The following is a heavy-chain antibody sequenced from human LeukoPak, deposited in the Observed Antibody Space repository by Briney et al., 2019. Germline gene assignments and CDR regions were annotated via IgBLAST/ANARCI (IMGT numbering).Heavy chain of an antibody. CDR1: GFTFSSYG. D-gene: IGHD3-10*01. CDR2: ISYDGTNE. J-gene: IGHJ4*02. V-gene: IGHV3-30*18. CDR3: AKEGSLRDFDY. Sequence: KTGGSLRLSCAASGFTFSSYGMHWVRQAPGKGLEWVAVISYDGTNEYYADSVKGRFTISRDNSKNTLYLQMNSLRAEDTAVYYCAKEGSLRDFDYWGQGTLVTVSS.